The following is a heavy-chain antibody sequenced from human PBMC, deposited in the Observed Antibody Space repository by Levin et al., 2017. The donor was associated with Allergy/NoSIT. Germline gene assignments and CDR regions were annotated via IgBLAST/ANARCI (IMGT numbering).Heavy chain of an antibody. CDR3: VGYSSGWYNNY. D-gene: IGHD6-19*01. Sequence: PGGSLRLSCAASGFTFSSYWMTWVRQTPEKGLEWVANIKQDGSAKYYVDSVKGRFTISRDNAKNSLYLQMNSLRVEDTAVYYCVGYSSGWYNNYWGQGTLVTVSS. J-gene: IGHJ4*02. CDR1: GFTFSSYW. V-gene: IGHV3-7*01. CDR2: IKQDGSAK.